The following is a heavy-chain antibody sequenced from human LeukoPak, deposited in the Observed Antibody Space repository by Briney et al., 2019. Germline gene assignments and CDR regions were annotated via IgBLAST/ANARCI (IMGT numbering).Heavy chain of an antibody. CDR1: GGSFSGYY. Sequence: PSETLSLTCVVSGGSFSGYYWGWIRQPPGRGLEWIGYVYYSGSTNYNPSFKSRITISVDTSRNQFSLQLSSVTAADTAVYYCARRVATNNYYYYYGLDVWGLGTTVTVPS. J-gene: IGHJ6*02. CDR2: VYYSGST. CDR3: ARRVATNNYYYYYGLDV. V-gene: IGHV4-59*01. D-gene: IGHD5-12*01.